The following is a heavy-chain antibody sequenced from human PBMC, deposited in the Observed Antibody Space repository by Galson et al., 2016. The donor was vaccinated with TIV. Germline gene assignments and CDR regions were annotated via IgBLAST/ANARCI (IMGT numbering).Heavy chain of an antibody. CDR2: FSTSGNT. CDR1: GGSVSSGTYH. V-gene: IGHV4-61*02. Sequence: TLSLTCTVSGGSVSSGTYHWSWIRQPAGKGLEWVGRFSTSGNTNYSPSLKSRVTILVGTSKNQFSLKLSSVTAADTAVYYCARARSGWFDSWGQGTLVTVSS. CDR3: ARARSGWFDS. D-gene: IGHD6-19*01. J-gene: IGHJ5*01.